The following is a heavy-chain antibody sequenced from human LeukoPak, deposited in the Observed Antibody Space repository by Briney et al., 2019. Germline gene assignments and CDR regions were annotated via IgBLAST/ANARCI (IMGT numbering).Heavy chain of an antibody. V-gene: IGHV1-8*01. CDR3: ARACFDGDYVDY. CDR2: MNPNSGNT. Sequence: GASVKVSCKASGYTFTSYDINWVGQATGRGLEWMGWMNPNSGNTGYAQKFQDRVTMTKNTSISAAYMELSSLRSEDTAVYYCARACFDGDYVDYWGQGTLVTVSS. J-gene: IGHJ4*02. D-gene: IGHD4-17*01. CDR1: GYTFTSYD.